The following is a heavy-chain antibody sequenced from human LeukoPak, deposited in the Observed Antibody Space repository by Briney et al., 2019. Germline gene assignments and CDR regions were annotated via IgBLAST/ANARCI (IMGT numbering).Heavy chain of an antibody. V-gene: IGHV3-23*01. CDR1: GFTFSTYA. CDR2: ISGSGGST. J-gene: IGHJ4*02. CDR3: ATKGYTSGWYGN. D-gene: IGHD6-19*01. Sequence: GGSLRLSCAASGFTFSTYAMSWVRQAPGKGLEWVSAISGSGGSTYYADSVKGRFTISRDNSKNTLYLQMDSLRAEDTAVYYCATKGYTSGWYGNWGQGTLVTVSS.